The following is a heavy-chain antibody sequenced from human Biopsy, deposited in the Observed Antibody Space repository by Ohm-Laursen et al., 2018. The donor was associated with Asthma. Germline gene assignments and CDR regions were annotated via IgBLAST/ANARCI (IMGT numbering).Heavy chain of an antibody. CDR1: GFTFSGSW. CDR3: ARTFHFWSPYHAEHYQL. D-gene: IGHD3-3*02. CDR2: IKPDGSQT. V-gene: IGHV3-7*01. Sequence: SLRLSCSASGFTFSGSWMIWVRQAPGKGLQWLAFIKPDGSQTYYADSVEGRFSISRDNSKNSLYLQMNSLRAEDTAVYYCARTFHFWSPYHAEHYQLWGQGTLVTVPS. J-gene: IGHJ1*01.